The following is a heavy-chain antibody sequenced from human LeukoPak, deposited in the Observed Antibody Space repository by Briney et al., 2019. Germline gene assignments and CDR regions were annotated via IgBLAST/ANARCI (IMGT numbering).Heavy chain of an antibody. CDR2: ISHSGST. V-gene: IGHV4-34*01. Sequence: PSETLSLTCAVYGGSFSGYYWSWIRQPPGKGLEWIGEISHSGSTNYNPSLKSRVTISVDTSKNQFSLKLSSVTAADTAVYYCARDRYYYDSSAGYFDYWGQGTLVTVSS. CDR1: GGSFSGYY. CDR3: ARDRYYYDSSAGYFDY. D-gene: IGHD3-22*01. J-gene: IGHJ4*02.